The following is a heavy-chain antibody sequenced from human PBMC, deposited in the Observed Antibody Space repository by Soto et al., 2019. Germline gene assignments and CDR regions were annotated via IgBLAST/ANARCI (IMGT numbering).Heavy chain of an antibody. CDR2: IYYSGST. Sequence: SETLSLTCTVSGGSISSSSYYWGWIRQPPGKGLEWIGSIYYSGSTYYNPSLKSRVTISVDTSKNQFSLKLSSVTAADTAVYYCARHFPSIVPAAPRRFDYWGQGTLVTVSS. J-gene: IGHJ4*02. V-gene: IGHV4-39*01. CDR3: ARHFPSIVPAAPRRFDY. D-gene: IGHD2-2*01. CDR1: GGSISSSSYY.